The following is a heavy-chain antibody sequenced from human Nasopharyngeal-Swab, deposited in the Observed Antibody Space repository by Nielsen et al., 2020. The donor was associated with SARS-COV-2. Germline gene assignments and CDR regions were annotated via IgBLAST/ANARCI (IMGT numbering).Heavy chain of an antibody. D-gene: IGHD6-13*01. CDR2: IYYSGST. J-gene: IGHJ5*02. V-gene: IGHV4-39*07. CDR3: ARLYSSSWYKYNWFDP. Sequence: WIRQPPGKGLEWIGSIYYSGSTYYNPSLKSRVTISVDTSKNQFSLKLSSATAADTAVYYCARLYSSSWYKYNWFDPWGQGTLVTVSS.